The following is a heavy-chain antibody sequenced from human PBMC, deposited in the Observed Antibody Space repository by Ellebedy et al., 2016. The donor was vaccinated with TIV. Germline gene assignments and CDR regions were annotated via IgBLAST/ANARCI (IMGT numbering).Heavy chain of an antibody. V-gene: IGHV4-30-2*01. D-gene: IGHD5-18*01. Sequence: SETLSLTCAVSGGSISSGGYSWSWIRQPPGKGLEWIGYIYHSGSTKYNPSLKSRVTISVDKSKNQFSLNLNSVTAADTAVYYCARGGYSYALDYWGQGTTVTVSS. CDR3: ARGGYSYALDY. CDR1: GGSISSGGYS. CDR2: IYHSGST. J-gene: IGHJ4*03.